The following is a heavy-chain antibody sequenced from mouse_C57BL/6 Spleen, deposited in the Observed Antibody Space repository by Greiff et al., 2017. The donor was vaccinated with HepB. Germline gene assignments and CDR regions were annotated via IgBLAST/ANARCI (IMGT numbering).Heavy chain of an antibody. D-gene: IGHD1-1*01. J-gene: IGHJ2*01. V-gene: IGHV1-80*01. CDR1: GYAFRSYW. CDR3: ARSYSGSSPYYFDY. Sequence: QVQLQQSGAELVKPGASVKISCKASGYAFRSYWMNWVKQRPGKGLEWIGQIYPGDGDTNYNGKFKGKATLTADKSSSTAYMQLSSLTSEDSAVYFCARSYSGSSPYYFDYWGQGTTLTVSS. CDR2: IYPGDGDT.